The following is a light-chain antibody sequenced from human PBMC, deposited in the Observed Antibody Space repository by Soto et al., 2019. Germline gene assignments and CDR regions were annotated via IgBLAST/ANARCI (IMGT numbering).Light chain of an antibody. CDR1: RSISNF. CDR3: QLSYNTPRT. V-gene: IGKV1-39*01. CDR2: SSS. Sequence: DIQLTQSPSSLSASVGDRVTITCRASRSISNFLNWYQQRPGQAPKLLISSSSNVQSGVPSRFSGRGSGTDFTLTISGLQPEDAASYCCQLSYNTPRTFGQGTKVEI. J-gene: IGKJ1*01.